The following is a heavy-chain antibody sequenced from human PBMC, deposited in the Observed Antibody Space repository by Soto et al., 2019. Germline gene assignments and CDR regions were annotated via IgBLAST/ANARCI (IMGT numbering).Heavy chain of an antibody. Sequence: QVQLVQSGAEVKKPGASVKVSCKASGYTFTSYGISWVRQAPGQGLEWMGWISAYNGNTNYAQKLQGRVTMTTDISTSTAYMELRSLRSDDTAVYYCARDPKSVEMATHPLKYWGQGTLVTVSS. D-gene: IGHD5-12*01. J-gene: IGHJ4*02. CDR3: ARDPKSVEMATHPLKY. CDR1: GYTFTSYG. V-gene: IGHV1-18*01. CDR2: ISAYNGNT.